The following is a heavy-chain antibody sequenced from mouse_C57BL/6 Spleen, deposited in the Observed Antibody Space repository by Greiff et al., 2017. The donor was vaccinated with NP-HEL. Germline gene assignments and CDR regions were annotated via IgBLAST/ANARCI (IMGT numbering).Heavy chain of an antibody. CDR2: IDPEDGDT. V-gene: IGHV14-4*01. D-gene: IGHD3-2*02. J-gene: IGHJ3*01. CDR1: GFNIKDDY. Sequence: EVQLVESGAELVRPGASVKLSCTASGFNIKDDYMNWVKQRPEQGLEWIGWIDPEDGDTEYASKVQGQATITADNASNTASLQLSSLTSEDTAVYYCTTWTAQATWFAYWGQGTLVTVSA. CDR3: TTWTAQATWFAY.